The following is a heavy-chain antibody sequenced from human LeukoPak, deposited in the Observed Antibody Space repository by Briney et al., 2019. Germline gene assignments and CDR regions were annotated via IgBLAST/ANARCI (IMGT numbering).Heavy chain of an antibody. CDR2: IIPIFGTA. Sequence: SVKVSCKASGGTFSSYAISWVRQAPGQGLEWMGGIIPIFGTAYYAQKFQGRVTITADESTSTAYMELSSLRSEDTAVYYCASRPHEYSSGWYGVDYWGQGTLVTVSS. J-gene: IGHJ4*02. V-gene: IGHV1-69*13. D-gene: IGHD6-19*01. CDR3: ASRPHEYSSGWYGVDY. CDR1: GGTFSSYA.